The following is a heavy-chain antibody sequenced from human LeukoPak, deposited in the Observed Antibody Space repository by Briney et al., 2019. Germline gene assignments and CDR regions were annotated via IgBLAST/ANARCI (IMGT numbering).Heavy chain of an antibody. CDR3: ARDLAGYSSGWSMSYYYYYMDV. D-gene: IGHD6-19*01. J-gene: IGHJ6*03. CDR2: ISYDGSNK. Sequence: PGGSLRLSCAASGFTFSSYGMSWVRQAPGKGLEWVAVISYDGSNKYYADSVKGRFTISRDNSKNTLYLQMNSLGAEDTAVYYCARDLAGYSSGWSMSYYYYYMDVWGKGTTVTVSS. V-gene: IGHV3-30*03. CDR1: GFTFSSYG.